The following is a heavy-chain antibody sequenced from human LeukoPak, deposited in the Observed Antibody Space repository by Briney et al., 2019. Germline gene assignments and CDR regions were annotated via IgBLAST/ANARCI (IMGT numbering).Heavy chain of an antibody. CDR3: ARARENGYHEIDY. CDR2: ISTDGSAQ. V-gene: IGHV3-30*09. J-gene: IGHJ4*02. CDR1: GFTFSGYP. Sequence: GGSLRLSCAASGFTFSGYPMLWVRQAPGEAPGKGLECVAVISTDGSAQHYANSVKGRFAISRANSKNTLYCQLNRLRIEDTALYYCARARENGYHEIDYWGEGTLVSVSS. D-gene: IGHD5-24*01.